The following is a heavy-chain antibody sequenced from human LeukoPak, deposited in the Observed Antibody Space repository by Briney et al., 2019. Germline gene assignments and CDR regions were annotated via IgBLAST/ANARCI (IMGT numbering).Heavy chain of an antibody. CDR1: GFTFSSEA. D-gene: IGHD3-22*01. J-gene: IGHJ4*02. CDR3: ARAIRKPRYDSSGYYDY. CDR2: ISGSGDTT. Sequence: PGGSLRLSCAVSGFTFSSEAMSWVRQAPGKGLEWVSAISGSGDTTYYANSVKGRFTISRDNSKNTLYLQMGSLRAEDMAVYYCARAIRKPRYDSSGYYDYWGQGTLVTVSS. V-gene: IGHV3-23*01.